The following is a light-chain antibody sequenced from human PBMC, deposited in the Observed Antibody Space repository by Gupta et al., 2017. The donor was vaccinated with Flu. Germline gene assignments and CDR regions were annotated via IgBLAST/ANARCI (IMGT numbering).Light chain of an antibody. Sequence: YVSWDQQLPGKTPKLMIYDVSKRHSGVPDRFSGSKSGITAALTSAGLQAEEEADYYCRADAGSYNLVVFGGGTKRTVL. CDR1: Y. CDR3: RADAGSYNLVV. V-gene: IGLV2-11*01. CDR2: DVS. J-gene: IGLJ2*01.